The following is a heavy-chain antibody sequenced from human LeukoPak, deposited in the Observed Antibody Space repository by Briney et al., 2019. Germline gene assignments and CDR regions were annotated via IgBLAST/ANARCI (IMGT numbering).Heavy chain of an antibody. Sequence: GESLKISCKASGDSFTSYWIIWVRQMPGKGLEWMGKINPYDSYTKYSPSFQGHVTISADKSVSIAYLQWSNLEASDTAMYYCARSGYYDSSGYYRDFDYWGQGTLVTASS. CDR3: ARSGYYDSSGYYRDFDY. CDR2: INPYDSYT. D-gene: IGHD3-22*01. J-gene: IGHJ4*02. CDR1: GDSFTSYW. V-gene: IGHV5-10-1*01.